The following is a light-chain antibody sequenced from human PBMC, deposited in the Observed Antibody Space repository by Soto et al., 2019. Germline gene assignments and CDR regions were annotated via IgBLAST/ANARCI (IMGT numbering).Light chain of an antibody. V-gene: IGKV3-15*01. CDR1: QSVSSN. CDR2: GPS. Sequence: EIVMTQSPATLSVSPGERATLSCRASQSVSSNLAWYQQKPGQSPRLLIYGPSIRATGIAARFSGSGSGTEFTLTISSLQSEDSALYYCLQYNNWPPTFGQGTKLEIK. CDR3: LQYNNWPPT. J-gene: IGKJ2*01.